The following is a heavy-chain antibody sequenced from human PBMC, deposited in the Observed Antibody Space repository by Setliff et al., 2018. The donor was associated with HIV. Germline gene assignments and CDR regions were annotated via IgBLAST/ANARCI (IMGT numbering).Heavy chain of an antibody. CDR1: GFTFSNVW. Sequence: GGSLRLSCAASGFTFSNVWMSWVRQAPGKGLEWVGRIKSKTDGGTTDYAAPVKGRFTISRDDSVNTLYLQMNSLKTEDTAVYYCTTNSGSYQAYYYYYMDVWGKGTTVTVSS. J-gene: IGHJ6*03. CDR2: IKSKTDGGTT. V-gene: IGHV3-15*01. D-gene: IGHD1-26*01. CDR3: TTNSGSYQAYYYYYMDV.